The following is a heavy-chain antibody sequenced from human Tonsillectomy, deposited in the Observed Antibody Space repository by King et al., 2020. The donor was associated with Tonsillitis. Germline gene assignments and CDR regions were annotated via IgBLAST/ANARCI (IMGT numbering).Heavy chain of an antibody. Sequence: VQLPQWGAGLLKPSETLSLTCAVYGGSFSGYYWSWLRQPPGKGLEWIGEINHSGSTNYNPSLKSRVTISVDTSKNQFSLKLSSVTAADTAVYYCARVRDCSSTSCYTLRNAFDIWGQGTMVTVSS. V-gene: IGHV4-34*01. D-gene: IGHD2-2*02. J-gene: IGHJ3*02. CDR1: GGSFSGYY. CDR2: INHSGST. CDR3: ARVRDCSSTSCYTLRNAFDI.